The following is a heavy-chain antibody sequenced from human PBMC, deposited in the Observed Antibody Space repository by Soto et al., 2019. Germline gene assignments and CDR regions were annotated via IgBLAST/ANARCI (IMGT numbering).Heavy chain of an antibody. CDR1: GGTFSSYT. V-gene: IGHV1-69*02. J-gene: IGHJ4*02. Sequence: QVQLVQSGAEVKKPGSSVKVSCKASGGTFSSYTISWVRQAPGQGLEWMGRIIPILGIANYAQKFQGRVTITADKSTRTAYMELSSLRSEDTAVYYCDLAVVNGNFDYWGQGTLVTVSS. CDR3: DLAVVNGNFDY. CDR2: IIPILGIA. D-gene: IGHD6-19*01.